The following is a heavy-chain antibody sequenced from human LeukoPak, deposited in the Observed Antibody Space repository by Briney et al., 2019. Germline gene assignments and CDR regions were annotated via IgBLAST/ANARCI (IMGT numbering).Heavy chain of an antibody. V-gene: IGHV4-59*01. CDR2: IYYSGST. CDR3: ARDYSTREGRHFDY. CDR1: GGSISSYY. D-gene: IGHD5-18*01. J-gene: IGHJ4*02. Sequence: SETLSLTCTVSGGSISSYYWSWIRQPPGKGLEWIGYIYYSGSTNYNPSLKSRVTISVDTSKNQFSLKLSSVTAADTAVYYCARDYSTREGRHFDYWGQGTLVTVSS.